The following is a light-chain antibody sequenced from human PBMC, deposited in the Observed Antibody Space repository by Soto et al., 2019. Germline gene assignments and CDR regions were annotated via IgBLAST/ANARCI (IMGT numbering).Light chain of an antibody. CDR1: SSDVGGYNY. CDR3: SSYTSSGTLYV. V-gene: IGLV2-14*01. J-gene: IGLJ1*01. Sequence: QSALTQPASVSGSLGQSITISCTGTSSDVGGYNYVSWYQHHPGKAPKLIIYEVNNRPPGVSNRFSGSKSDNTASLTISGLQAEDEADYHCSSYTSSGTLYVFGTGTKVTVL. CDR2: EVN.